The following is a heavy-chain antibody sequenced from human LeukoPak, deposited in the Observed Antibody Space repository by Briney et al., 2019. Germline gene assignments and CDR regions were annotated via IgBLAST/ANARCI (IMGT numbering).Heavy chain of an antibody. V-gene: IGHV3-23*01. Sequence: GGSLRLSCAASGFTFSSYSMNWVRQAPGKGLEWVSAISGSGGSTYYADSVKGRFTISRDNSKNTLYLQMNSLRAEDTAVYYCANQDYDFWSGYSDYWGQGTLVTVSS. CDR3: ANQDYDFWSGYSDY. CDR1: GFTFSSYS. D-gene: IGHD3-3*01. J-gene: IGHJ4*02. CDR2: ISGSGGST.